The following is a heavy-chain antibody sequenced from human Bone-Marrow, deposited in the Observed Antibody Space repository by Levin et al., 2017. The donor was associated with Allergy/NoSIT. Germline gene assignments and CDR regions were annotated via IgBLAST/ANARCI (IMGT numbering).Heavy chain of an antibody. CDR2: IYYTGTT. CDR1: GDSINTGSYY. D-gene: IGHD6-19*01. J-gene: IGHJ3*02. V-gene: IGHV4-39*02. CDR3: ARPNTVAASGTFDI. Sequence: SETLSLICSVSGDSINTGSYYWDWIRQPPGRGLEWIGTIYYTGTTHYNPSLGGRVTISVDRSKNLFSLKLRSVTAADTAVYYCARPNTVAASGTFDIWGQGTMVTVSS.